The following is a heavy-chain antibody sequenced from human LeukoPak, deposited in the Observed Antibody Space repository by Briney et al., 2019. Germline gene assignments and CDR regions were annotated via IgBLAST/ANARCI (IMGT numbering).Heavy chain of an antibody. Sequence: SETLSLTCTVSGGSISSYYWSWIRQPPGKGLEWIGSIYYSGSTYYNPSLKSRVTISVDRSKNQFSLKLSSVTAADTAVYYCARVDSSSWPPTQHFDYWGQGTLVTVSS. CDR3: ARVDSSSWPPTQHFDY. J-gene: IGHJ4*02. V-gene: IGHV4-59*12. CDR1: GGSISSYY. D-gene: IGHD6-13*01. CDR2: IYYSGST.